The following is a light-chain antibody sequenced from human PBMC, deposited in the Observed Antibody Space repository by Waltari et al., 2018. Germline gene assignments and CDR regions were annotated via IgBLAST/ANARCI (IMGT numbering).Light chain of an antibody. CDR2: LAS. CDR1: QSLLHSNGNTY. CDR3: MQAAQTPLT. J-gene: IGKJ4*01. Sequence: CRSSQSLLHSNGNTYLSWFLQKPGQSPQLLISLASNRASGVPDRFSGSGSDTEFTLKITRVEAEDVGVYYCMQAAQTPLTFGGGTKVEIK. V-gene: IGKV2-28*01.